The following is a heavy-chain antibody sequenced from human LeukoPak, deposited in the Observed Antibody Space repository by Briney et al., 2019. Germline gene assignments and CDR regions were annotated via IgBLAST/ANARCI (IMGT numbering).Heavy chain of an antibody. D-gene: IGHD6-13*01. J-gene: IGHJ4*02. CDR3: ARRGIAAARSRYFDY. CDR2: INHSGST. Sequence: SETLSLTCAVYGGSFSGYYWSWIRQPPGTGLEWIGEINHSGSTNYNPSLKSRVTISVDTSKNQFSLKLSSVTAADTAVYYCARRGIAAARSRYFDYWGQGTLVTVSS. CDR1: GGSFSGYY. V-gene: IGHV4-34*01.